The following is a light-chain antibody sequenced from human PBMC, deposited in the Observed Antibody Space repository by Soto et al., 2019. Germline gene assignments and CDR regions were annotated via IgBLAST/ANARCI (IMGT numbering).Light chain of an antibody. V-gene: IGKV1-5*03. CDR2: RAS. Sequence: DIQMTQSPSTLSASVGDRVTITCRASQSISSWLAWYQQKPEKAPKLLIYRASSLESGVPSRFSGSGSGTDFTLTISSLQPADFATYYCQQYSNSPWTFGQGTRWISN. CDR3: QQYSNSPWT. J-gene: IGKJ1*01. CDR1: QSISSW.